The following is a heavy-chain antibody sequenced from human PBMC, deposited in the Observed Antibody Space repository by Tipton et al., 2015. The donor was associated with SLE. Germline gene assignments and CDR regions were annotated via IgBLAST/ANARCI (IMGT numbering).Heavy chain of an antibody. CDR3: ARDEGVYAMDL. CDR2: ISSDGSTI. J-gene: IGHJ6*02. CDR1: GFTFNDYD. Sequence: SLRLSCAASGFTFNDYDMNWVRRAPGEGLEWLSYISSDGSTIFYADSVKGRFTISRDSARKSLYLQMNSLRAEDTAVYYCARDEGVYAMDLWGQGTTVTVSS. V-gene: IGHV3-48*03.